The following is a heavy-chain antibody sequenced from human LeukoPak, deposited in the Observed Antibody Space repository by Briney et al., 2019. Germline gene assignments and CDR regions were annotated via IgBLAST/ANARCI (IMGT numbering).Heavy chain of an antibody. D-gene: IGHD4-17*01. J-gene: IGHJ6*02. CDR3: ARITYGDYASGMDV. CDR2: ISHSGDNT. V-gene: IGHV3-23*01. Sequence: PGGSLRLSCAASRFTFSNYAMSWVRLAPGKGLEWVSVISHSGDNTYYADSVKGRFTIPRDSSKNMLFLQMNSLRAEDTAVYYCARITYGDYASGMDVWGQGTTVTVSS. CDR1: RFTFSNYA.